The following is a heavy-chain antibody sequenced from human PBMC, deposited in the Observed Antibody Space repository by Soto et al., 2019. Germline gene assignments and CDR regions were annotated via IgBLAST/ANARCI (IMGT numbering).Heavy chain of an antibody. CDR3: ARDLGVKSTVFDY. V-gene: IGHV3-7*01. J-gene: IGHJ4*02. CDR2: IKQDGSEK. Sequence: PGGSLRLSCAASGFTFSSYWMSWVRQAPGKGLEWVANIKQDGSEKYYVDSVKGRFTISRDNAKNSLYLQMNSLRAEDTAVYYCARDLGVKSTVFDYWGQGTLVTV. D-gene: IGHD3-3*01. CDR1: GFTFSSYW.